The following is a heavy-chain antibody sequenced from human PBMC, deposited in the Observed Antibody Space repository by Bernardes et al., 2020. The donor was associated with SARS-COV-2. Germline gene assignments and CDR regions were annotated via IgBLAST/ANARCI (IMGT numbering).Heavy chain of an antibody. D-gene: IGHD2-2*01. Sequence: ASVKVSCRTSGYNFNIYNINWVRQAPGQGLEWVGWISPYNGNTNYAERFQGRVTMTMDTSTSTVYLELASLKSDDTAVFYCVRGGENQQLPHAYWGQGTLITVSS. CDR2: ISPYNGNT. CDR3: VRGGENQQLPHAY. CDR1: GYNFNIYN. V-gene: IGHV1-18*01. J-gene: IGHJ4*02.